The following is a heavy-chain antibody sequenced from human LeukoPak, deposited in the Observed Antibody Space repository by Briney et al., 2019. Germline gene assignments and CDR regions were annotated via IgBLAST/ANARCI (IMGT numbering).Heavy chain of an antibody. Sequence: SVKVSCKASGGTFSSYAISWVRQAPGQGLEWMGRIIPIFGTANYAQKLQGRVTMTTDTSTTTAYMELRSLRSDDTAVYYCARDKYSGYDSQPYWGQGTLVTVSS. D-gene: IGHD5-12*01. V-gene: IGHV1-69*05. J-gene: IGHJ4*02. CDR2: IIPIFGTA. CDR3: ARDKYSGYDSQPY. CDR1: GGTFSSYA.